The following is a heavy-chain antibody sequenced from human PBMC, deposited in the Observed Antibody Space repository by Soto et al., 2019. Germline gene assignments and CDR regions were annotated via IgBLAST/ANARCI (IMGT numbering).Heavy chain of an antibody. Sequence: GGSLRVSCAAAGLSLCSCAMGCDHQAPGKGLEWVSDIIDSGGSTYYADSVKGRFTISRDNSKSTLYLQMNSLRAEDTALYYCAKGRSYYYYYGVDVWGQGTTVTVSS. CDR2: IIDSGGST. V-gene: IGHV3-23*01. CDR3: AKGRSYYYYYGVDV. CDR1: GLSLCSCA. J-gene: IGHJ6*02.